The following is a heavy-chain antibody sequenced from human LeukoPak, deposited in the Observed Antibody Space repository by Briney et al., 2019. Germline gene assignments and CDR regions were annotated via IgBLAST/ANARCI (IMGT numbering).Heavy chain of an antibody. Sequence: GGSLRLSCAASGFTVSSNYMSWVRQAPGKGLEWVSVIYSGGSTYYADSVKGRFTISRDNSKNTLYLQMNSLRAEDTAVYYCARELAIFGVVIRAYFDYWGQGTLVTVSS. CDR1: GFTVSSNY. J-gene: IGHJ4*02. V-gene: IGHV3-53*05. CDR2: IYSGGST. CDR3: ARELAIFGVVIRAYFDY. D-gene: IGHD3-3*01.